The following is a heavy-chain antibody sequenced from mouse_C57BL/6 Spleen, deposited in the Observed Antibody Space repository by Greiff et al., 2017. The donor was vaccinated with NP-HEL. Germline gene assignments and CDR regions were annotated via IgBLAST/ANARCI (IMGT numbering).Heavy chain of an antibody. CDR2: IWSDGST. D-gene: IGHD1-1*01. CDR1: GFSLTSYG. J-gene: IGHJ4*01. V-gene: IGHV2-6-1*01. Sequence: QVQLQQSGPGLVAPSQSLSITCTVSGFSLTSYGVHWVRQPPGKGLEWLVVIWSDGSTTYNSALKSRLSISKDNSKSQVFLKMNSLQTDDTAMYYCARHALGSSWAMDYWGQGTSVTVSS. CDR3: ARHALGSSWAMDY.